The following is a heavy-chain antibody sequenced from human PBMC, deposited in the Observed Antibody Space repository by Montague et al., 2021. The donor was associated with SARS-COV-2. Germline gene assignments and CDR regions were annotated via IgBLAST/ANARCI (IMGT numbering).Heavy chain of an antibody. CDR2: IYSALYSDGES. J-gene: IGHJ4*02. CDR1: GHAIKSNPYS. Sequence: SETLSLTCSVSGHAIKSNPYSWAWIRQPPGKGLEWVGRIYSALYSDGESWYNPSLKSRVTISVDTSKNQFSLNLTSVAATDTAVYYCARLVWKDYGGNYFDYWGQGTLVTVSS. CDR3: ARLVWKDYGGNYFDY. D-gene: IGHD4-23*01. V-gene: IGHV4-39*01.